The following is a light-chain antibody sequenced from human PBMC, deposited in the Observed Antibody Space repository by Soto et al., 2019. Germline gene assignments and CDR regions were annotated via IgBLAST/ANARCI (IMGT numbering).Light chain of an antibody. J-gene: IGKJ5*01. CDR3: QQYNSFSLIT. V-gene: IGKV1-5*01. CDR2: DVS. CDR1: QSISRW. Sequence: DIQMSQAPATRCASVGDRVTITCRASQSISRWLDWYQQKPGKAPKLLIYDVSSLESGVPSRFSGSGSGTEFTLTISSLQPDDFATYFCQQYNSFSLITFGQGTRLEIK.